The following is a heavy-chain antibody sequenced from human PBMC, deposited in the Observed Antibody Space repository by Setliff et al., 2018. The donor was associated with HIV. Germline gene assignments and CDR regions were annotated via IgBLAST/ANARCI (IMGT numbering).Heavy chain of an antibody. V-gene: IGHV4-61*01. CDR3: ARIEGYAYGSNWFDP. CDR1: GGSISSGSHS. D-gene: IGHD3-16*01. Sequence: SETLSLTCTVSGGSISSGSHSWTWIRQPPGKGLEWIGYFYYSGSTNYNPSLKGRVTISADTSENQLSLKLSSLTAADTAVYYCARIEGYAYGSNWFDPWGQGTLVTVSS. CDR2: FYYSGST. J-gene: IGHJ5*02.